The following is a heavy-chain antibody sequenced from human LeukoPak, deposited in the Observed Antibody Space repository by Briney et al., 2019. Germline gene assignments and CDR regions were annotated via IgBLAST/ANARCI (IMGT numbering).Heavy chain of an antibody. V-gene: IGHV3-9*01. D-gene: IGHD3-22*01. CDR2: ISWNSVTI. CDR1: GFIFDDYA. J-gene: IGHJ3*02. CDR3: AKAYYYDSSGYYSSRGAFDI. Sequence: PGGSLRLSCAASGFIFDDYAMHWVRRAPGKGLEWVSGISWNSVTIAYADSVKGRFTISRDNAKNSLYLQMNSLRAEDTALYFCAKAYYYDSSGYYSSRGAFDIWGQGTMVTVSS.